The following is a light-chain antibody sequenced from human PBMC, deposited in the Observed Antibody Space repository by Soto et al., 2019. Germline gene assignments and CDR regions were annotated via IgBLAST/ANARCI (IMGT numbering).Light chain of an antibody. CDR3: QQYGSSPT. CDR2: GAS. CDR1: QSVSSGY. Sequence: EIVLTQSPGTLSLSPGETGTLSCRASQSVSSGYLAWYHQKPGQAPRLLIYGASSRATGIPDRFSGSGSGTESTLTISRLEPEDFAVYYCQQYGSSPTFGQGTRLEIK. V-gene: IGKV3-20*01. J-gene: IGKJ5*01.